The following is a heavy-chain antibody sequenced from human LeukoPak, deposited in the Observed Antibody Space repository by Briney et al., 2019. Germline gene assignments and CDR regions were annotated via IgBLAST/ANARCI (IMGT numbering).Heavy chain of an antibody. J-gene: IGHJ6*02. Sequence: ASVKVSCKASGYTFTGYYMHWVRQAPGQGLEWMGWINPNSGGTNYAQKFQGRVTMTRDTSISTAYMEQSRLRSDDTAVYYCATVASRYYYYGMDVWGQGTTVTVSS. V-gene: IGHV1-2*02. CDR1: GYTFTGYY. D-gene: IGHD4-23*01. CDR2: INPNSGGT. CDR3: ATVASRYYYYGMDV.